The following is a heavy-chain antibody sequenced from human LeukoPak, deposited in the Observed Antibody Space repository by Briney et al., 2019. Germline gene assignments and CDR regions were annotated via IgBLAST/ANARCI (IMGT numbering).Heavy chain of an antibody. J-gene: IGHJ4*02. CDR1: GFTFSSYG. CDR3: ARDSAVLLYYGSGSPFDY. CDR2: IWYDGSNK. Sequence: PGRSLRLSCAASGFTFSSYGMHWVRQAPGKGLEWVAVIWYDGSNKYYADSVKGRFTISRDNSKNTLYLQMNSLRAEDTAVYYCARDSAVLLYYGSGSPFDYWGQRTLVTVSS. D-gene: IGHD3-10*01. V-gene: IGHV3-33*01.